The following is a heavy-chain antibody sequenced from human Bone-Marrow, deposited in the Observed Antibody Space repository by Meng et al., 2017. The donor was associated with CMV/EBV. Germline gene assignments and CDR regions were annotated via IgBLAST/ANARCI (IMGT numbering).Heavy chain of an antibody. D-gene: IGHD6-13*01. CDR3: ARAQSSSWSHNWFDP. Sequence: GESLKISCAASGFTFSSYAMHWVRQAPGKGLEWVAVISYDGSNKYYADSVKGRFTISRDNFKNTLNLQMDSLRAEDTAVYYCARAQSSSWSHNWFDPWGQGTLVTVSS. CDR2: ISYDGSNK. J-gene: IGHJ5*02. CDR1: GFTFSSYA. V-gene: IGHV3-30*04.